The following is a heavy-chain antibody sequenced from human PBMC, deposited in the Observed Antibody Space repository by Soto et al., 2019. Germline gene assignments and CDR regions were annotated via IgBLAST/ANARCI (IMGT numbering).Heavy chain of an antibody. CDR3: ARGLAAAGTGFDP. Sequence: ASVKVSCKASGYTFTSYGITWVRQAPGQGLEWMGWISPYNGNTGYAQKFQGRVTMTRNTSISTAYMELSSLRSEDTAVYYCARGLAAAGTGFDPWGQGTLVTVSS. J-gene: IGHJ5*02. CDR1: GYTFTSYG. D-gene: IGHD6-13*01. V-gene: IGHV1-8*02. CDR2: ISPYNGNT.